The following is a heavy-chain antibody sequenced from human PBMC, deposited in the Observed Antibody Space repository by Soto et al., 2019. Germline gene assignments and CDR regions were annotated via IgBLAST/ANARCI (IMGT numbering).Heavy chain of an antibody. CDR3: ATDRTYYDSSGDPEF. V-gene: IGHV1-18*01. CDR2: SSTYNGNT. Sequence: ASVKVSCKASGYTVTGYDMHWVRQAPGQGLEWMGWSSTYNGNTIYAQKFQARVTMTTEKATKTAYMELKNLRSDDTALYYCATDRTYYDSSGDPEFWGQGTLVTVSS. J-gene: IGHJ4*02. D-gene: IGHD3-22*01. CDR1: GYTVTGYD.